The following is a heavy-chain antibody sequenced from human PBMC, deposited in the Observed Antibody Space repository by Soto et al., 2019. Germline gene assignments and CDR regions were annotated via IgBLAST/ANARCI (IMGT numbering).Heavy chain of an antibody. D-gene: IGHD3-10*01. V-gene: IGHV4-39*02. CDR2: IYYSGST. CDR3: ARGSDYYGSGSSPNWFDP. J-gene: IGHJ5*02. Sequence: SETLSLTCTVSGGSISSSSYYWGWIRQPPGKGLEWIGSIYYSGSTYYNKSLKSRVNISVNTSKKQISLKLSSVTAAVTALFYCARGSDYYGSGSSPNWFDPWGQGTLVTVSS. CDR1: GGSISSSSYY.